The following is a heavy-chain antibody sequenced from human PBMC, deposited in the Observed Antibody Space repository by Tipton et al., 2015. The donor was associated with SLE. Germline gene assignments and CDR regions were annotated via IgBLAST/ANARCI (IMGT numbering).Heavy chain of an antibody. J-gene: IGHJ4*02. CDR2: IYYTGST. Sequence: TLSLTCTVSGASISSQYWNWIRQPPGKGLEWIGYIYYTGSTSYNPSLKSRVTISVDMSKNQFSLNLRSVTAADTAVFFCARDTSGYYCHLDSWGQGTLVTVSS. CDR1: GASISSQY. V-gene: IGHV4-59*11. D-gene: IGHD3-22*01. CDR3: ARDTSGYYCHLDS.